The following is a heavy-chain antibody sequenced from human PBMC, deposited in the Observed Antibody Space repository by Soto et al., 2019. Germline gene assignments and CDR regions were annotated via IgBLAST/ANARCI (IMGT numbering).Heavy chain of an antibody. D-gene: IGHD2-15*01. J-gene: IGHJ4*02. Sequence: GGSLRLSCAASGFSFDTYAMHWVRQGPGKGLEWVSGISWNSGSIGYADSVRGRFTISRDNAKNSLYLQMNSVRAEDTAFYYCAKDFYGGNGPFDYWGQGGLVTVSS. CDR3: AKDFYGGNGPFDY. V-gene: IGHV3-9*01. CDR2: ISWNSGSI. CDR1: GFSFDTYA.